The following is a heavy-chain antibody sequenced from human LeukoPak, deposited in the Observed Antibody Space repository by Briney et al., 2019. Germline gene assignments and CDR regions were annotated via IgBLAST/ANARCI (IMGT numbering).Heavy chain of an antibody. CDR1: GGSISSYY. D-gene: IGHD6-13*01. V-gene: IGHV4-59*01. CDR2: IFYSGST. J-gene: IGHJ4*02. Sequence: SETLSLTCTVSGGSISSYYWNWIRQPPGKGLEWIGYIFYSGSTNYNPSLKSRVTILLDTSKNQFSLKLSSVTAADTAVYYCARASSYSSHNDYWGQGTLVTVSS. CDR3: ARASSYSSHNDY.